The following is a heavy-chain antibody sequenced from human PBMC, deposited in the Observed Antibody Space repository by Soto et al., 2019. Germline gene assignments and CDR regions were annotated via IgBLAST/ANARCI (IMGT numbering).Heavy chain of an antibody. Sequence: SVKVSCKASGGTFSSYAISWVRQAPGQGLEWMGGIIPIFGTANYAQKFQGRVTITADESTSTAYMELSSLRSEDTAVYYCARVEAARRAFDIWGQGTMVTVSS. D-gene: IGHD6-6*01. J-gene: IGHJ3*02. CDR2: IIPIFGTA. V-gene: IGHV1-69*13. CDR3: ARVEAARRAFDI. CDR1: GGTFSSYA.